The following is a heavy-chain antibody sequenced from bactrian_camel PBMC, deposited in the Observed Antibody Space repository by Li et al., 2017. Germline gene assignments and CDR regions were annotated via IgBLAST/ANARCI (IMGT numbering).Heavy chain of an antibody. CDR2: SFHGDGST. CDR1: GYALKEAN. V-gene: IGHV3S66*01. D-gene: IGHD6*01. CDR3: ATDLGGSWYWYKY. Sequence: VQLVESGGGSVQAGGSLRLSCLMSGYALKEANIDWYRQAPGNECERVARSFHGDGSTDYSDSVKGRFTISRDNAKNTVYLQMNSLKPEDTALYFCATDLGGSWYWYKYWGQGTQVTVS. J-gene: IGHJ4*01.